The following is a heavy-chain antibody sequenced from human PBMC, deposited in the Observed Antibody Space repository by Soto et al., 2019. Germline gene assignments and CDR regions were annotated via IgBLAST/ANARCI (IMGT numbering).Heavy chain of an antibody. CDR2: IYWADDK. CDR1: GFSLSTGGVG. J-gene: IGHJ6*02. Sequence: QITLKESGPTLVKPTQTLTLTCTFSGFSLSTGGVGVGWIRQPPGKALQWLALIYWADDKRYSPSLKSRLTITKDTSKNQVVLTMTNMDPVDTATYYCAHRMVGYPYYYYGMDVWGQGTTVTVSS. D-gene: IGHD5-18*01. V-gene: IGHV2-5*02. CDR3: AHRMVGYPYYYYGMDV.